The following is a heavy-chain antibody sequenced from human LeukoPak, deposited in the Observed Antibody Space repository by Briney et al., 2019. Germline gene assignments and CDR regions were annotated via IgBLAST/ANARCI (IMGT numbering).Heavy chain of an antibody. V-gene: IGHV3-74*01. CDR1: GFTLSSYW. Sequence: GGSLRLSCAASGFTLSSYWMHWVRQAPGKGLVWVSRINRDGSSRSYADSVKGRFTISRDNAKNTLYPQMNSLRAEDSAVYYCISDSFDSHIYYGMDVWGKGTTVTV. CDR3: ISDSFDSHIYYGMDV. CDR2: INRDGSSR. J-gene: IGHJ6*04.